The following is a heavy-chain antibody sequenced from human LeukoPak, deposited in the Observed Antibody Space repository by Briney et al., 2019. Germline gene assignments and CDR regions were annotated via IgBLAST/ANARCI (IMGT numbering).Heavy chain of an antibody. CDR1: GFTFSSYE. Sequence: GGSLRLSCAASGFTFSSYEMNWVRQAPGKGLEWVSYISSSSSYIYYADSVKGRFTISRDNAKNSLYLQMNSLRAEDTAVYYCARGGPFNYYDSSGYDYWGQGTLVTVSS. CDR3: ARGGPFNYYDSSGYDY. J-gene: IGHJ4*02. CDR2: ISSSSSYI. V-gene: IGHV3-21*05. D-gene: IGHD3-22*01.